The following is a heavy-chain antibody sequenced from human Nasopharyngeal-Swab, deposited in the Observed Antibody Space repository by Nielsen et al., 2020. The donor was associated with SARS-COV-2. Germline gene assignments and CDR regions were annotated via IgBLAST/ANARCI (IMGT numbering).Heavy chain of an antibody. V-gene: IGHV3-7*01. CDR1: GFTFSSYW. CDR2: IKQDGSEK. Sequence: GESLKISCAASGFTFSSYWMSWVRQAPGKGLEWVANIKQDGSEKYYVDSVKGRFTISRDNAKNSLYLQMNSLRAEDTAVYYCAREGYGDRDYWGQETLVTVSS. D-gene: IGHD4-17*01. J-gene: IGHJ4*02. CDR3: AREGYGDRDY.